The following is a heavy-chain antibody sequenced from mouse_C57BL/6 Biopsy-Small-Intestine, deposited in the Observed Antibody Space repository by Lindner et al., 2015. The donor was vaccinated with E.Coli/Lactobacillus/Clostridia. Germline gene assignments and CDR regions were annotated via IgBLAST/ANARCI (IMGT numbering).Heavy chain of an antibody. D-gene: IGHD2-13*01. CDR3: ARGDYNYYAMDY. CDR1: GYTFTSYR. CDR2: IEPNGGVT. J-gene: IGHJ4*01. V-gene: IGHV1-72*01. Sequence: VQLQESGAEFVKPGASVKLSCKASGYTFTSYRMHWVKQRPGRGLEWIGRIEPNGGVTKYNEKFKSKATLTVDKSSGTAYMQLSSLTSEDSAIYYCARGDYNYYAMDYWGQGTSVTVSS.